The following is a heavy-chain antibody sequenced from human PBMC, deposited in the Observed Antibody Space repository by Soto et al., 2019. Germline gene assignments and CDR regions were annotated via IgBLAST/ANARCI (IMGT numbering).Heavy chain of an antibody. CDR2: IYYSGST. D-gene: IGHD6-6*01. Sequence: SETLSLTCTVSGGSISSYYWSWIRQPPGKGLEWIGYIYYSGSTNYNPSLKSRVTISVDTSKNQFSLKVRSVTAADTAVYYCAGSVPYSSSSFHYWGQGTLVTVSS. J-gene: IGHJ4*02. V-gene: IGHV4-59*12. CDR1: GGSISSYY. CDR3: AGSVPYSSSSFHY.